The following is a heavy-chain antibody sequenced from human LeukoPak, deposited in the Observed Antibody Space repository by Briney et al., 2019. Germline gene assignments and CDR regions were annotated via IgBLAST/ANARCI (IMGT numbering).Heavy chain of an antibody. D-gene: IGHD2-2*02. Sequence: PGGSLRLSCAASGFTFSSYWMSWVRQAPGKGLEWVTLISYDGRNEYYADSVKGRFTISRDNSKNTLYLQMNSLRGEDTAVYYCARGYTNDAAFDIWGQGTLVTVSS. CDR3: ARGYTNDAAFDI. CDR2: ISYDGRNE. CDR1: GFTFSSYW. V-gene: IGHV3-30*03. J-gene: IGHJ3*02.